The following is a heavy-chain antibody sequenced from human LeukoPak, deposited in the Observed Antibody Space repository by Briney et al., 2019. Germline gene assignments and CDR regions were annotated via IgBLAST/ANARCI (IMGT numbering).Heavy chain of an antibody. Sequence: ASVKVSCKASGYTFTSYDINWVRQATGQGLEWMGRINPNSGGTNYAQKFQGRVTMTRDTSISTAYMELSRLRSDDTAVYYCVGIAVAGSKVYWGQGTLVTASS. CDR1: GYTFTSYD. CDR3: VGIAVAGSKVY. CDR2: INPNSGGT. V-gene: IGHV1-2*06. J-gene: IGHJ4*02. D-gene: IGHD6-19*01.